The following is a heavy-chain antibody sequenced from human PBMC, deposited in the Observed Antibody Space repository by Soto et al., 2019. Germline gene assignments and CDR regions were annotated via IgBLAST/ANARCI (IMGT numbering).Heavy chain of an antibody. J-gene: IGHJ4*02. CDR2: ISYDGSNK. Sequence: GGSLRLSCAASGFTFSSYAMHWVRQAPGKGLEWVAVISYDGSNKYYADSVKGRFTISRDNSKNTLYLQMNSLRAEDTAVYYCARGTRVAVAGKIDYWGQGILVTVSS. D-gene: IGHD6-19*01. CDR3: ARGTRVAVAGKIDY. CDR1: GFTFSSYA. V-gene: IGHV3-30-3*01.